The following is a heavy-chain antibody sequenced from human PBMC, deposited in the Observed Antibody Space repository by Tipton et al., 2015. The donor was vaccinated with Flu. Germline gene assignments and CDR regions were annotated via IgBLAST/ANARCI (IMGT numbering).Heavy chain of an antibody. Sequence: TLSLTCSVSGDSLGSSYYWAWIRQPPGRGLEWIGNIHTSAGTYYNLSLKSRVTISVDGPKIQFSLRLTSVTAADTAVYFCARRDFSNYVSEPKNWFDSWGQGTLVTVSS. J-gene: IGHJ5*01. V-gene: IGHV4-38-2*01. CDR3: ARRDFSNYVSEPKNWFDS. CDR2: IHTSAGT. CDR1: GDSLGSSYY. D-gene: IGHD4-11*01.